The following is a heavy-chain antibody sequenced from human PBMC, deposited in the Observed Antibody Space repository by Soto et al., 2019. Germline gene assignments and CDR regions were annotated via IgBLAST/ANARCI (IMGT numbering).Heavy chain of an antibody. Sequence: ASVKVSCKASGYTSTSYGIHWVRQAPGQRLEWMGWINAANGDTKYSPKFQGRVTITRDTSASTAYMELSSLRSEDTAVYYCARDWYLTITMIRSTNAFDIWGQGTMVTVSS. CDR2: INAANGDT. V-gene: IGHV1-3*01. D-gene: IGHD3-22*01. CDR1: GYTSTSYG. J-gene: IGHJ3*02. CDR3: ARDWYLTITMIRSTNAFDI.